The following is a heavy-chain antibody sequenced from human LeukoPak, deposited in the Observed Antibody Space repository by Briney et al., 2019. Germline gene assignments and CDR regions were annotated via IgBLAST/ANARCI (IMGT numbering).Heavy chain of an antibody. D-gene: IGHD2-8*01. CDR1: GYTFTSYD. CDR2: MNPNSGNT. CDR3: ARARHCTIGVCYMYYFDY. V-gene: IGHV1-8*01. Sequence: ASVKVSCKASGYTFTSYDINWVRQATGQGLEWMGWMNPNSGNTGYAQKFQGRVTMTRNTSISTAYMELSSLRSEDTAVYYCARARHCTIGVCYMYYFDYWGQGTLVTVSS. J-gene: IGHJ4*02.